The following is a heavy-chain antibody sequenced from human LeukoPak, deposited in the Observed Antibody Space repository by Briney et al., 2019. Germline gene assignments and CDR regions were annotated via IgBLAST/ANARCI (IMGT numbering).Heavy chain of an antibody. V-gene: IGHV3-48*02. J-gene: IGHJ3*02. CDR1: GFTFSSHN. CDR2: ITGSSSTI. Sequence: AGSLTLSCAVSGFTFSSHNMNWVRQAPGKGLEWVSHITGSSSTIYYADSVKGRFTISRANGKNSLYLQMHSPRDEDTAVYYCARSVTGQRAFDSWG. CDR3: ARSVTGQRAFDS. D-gene: IGHD6-19*01.